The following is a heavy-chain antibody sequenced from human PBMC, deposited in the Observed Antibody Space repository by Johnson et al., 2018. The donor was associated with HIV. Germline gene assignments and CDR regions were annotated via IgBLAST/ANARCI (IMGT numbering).Heavy chain of an antibody. V-gene: IGHV3-9*01. Sequence: EVQLVESGGGLVQPGRSLRLSCAASGFTFDDYAMHWVRQGPGKGLEWVSGISWNSGSIGSADSVKGRFTISRDNAKNSLYLQMNSRRGDDTAVYYCTRVSSTSWALDIWGQGTLVTVSS. J-gene: IGHJ3*02. D-gene: IGHD2-15*01. CDR1: GFTFDDYA. CDR3: TRVSSTSWALDI. CDR2: ISWNSGSI.